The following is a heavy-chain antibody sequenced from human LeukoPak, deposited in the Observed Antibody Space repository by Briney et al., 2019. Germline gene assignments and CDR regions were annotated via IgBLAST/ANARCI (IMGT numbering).Heavy chain of an antibody. J-gene: IGHJ4*02. Sequence: GGSLRLSCAASGFTSANYAMNWVRQAPGKGLEWVSVLIGSSGSTDYADSVKGRFTISRDTSKNTLFLQVNSLRAEDTAIYYCAKGAYDYIEIGYFDSWGQGTLVTVSS. CDR3: AKGAYDYIEIGYFDS. CDR2: LIGSSGST. D-gene: IGHD5-12*01. V-gene: IGHV3-23*01. CDR1: GFTSANYA.